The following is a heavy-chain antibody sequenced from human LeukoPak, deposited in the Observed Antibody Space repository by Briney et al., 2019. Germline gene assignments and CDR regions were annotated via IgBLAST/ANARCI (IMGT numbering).Heavy chain of an antibody. CDR2: IKSKTDGGTT. J-gene: IGHJ6*02. CDR3: AGRGSGYYYGMNV. CDR1: GFTFSNAW. D-gene: IGHD3-10*01. Sequence: PGGSLRLSCAASGFTFSNAWMSWVRQAPGKGLEWVGRIKSKTDGGTTDYAGSVKGRFTISRDTSKNTLYLQMNSLRAEDTAVYYCAGRGSGYYYGMNVWGQGTTVTVSS. V-gene: IGHV3-15*01.